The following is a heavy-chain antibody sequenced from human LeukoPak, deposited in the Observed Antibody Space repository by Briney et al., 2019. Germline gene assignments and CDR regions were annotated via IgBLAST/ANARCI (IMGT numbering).Heavy chain of an antibody. J-gene: IGHJ5*02. D-gene: IGHD4-17*01. CDR3: ARDPRLRLKRSGWFDP. V-gene: IGHV3-20*04. Sequence: GGSLRLSCAASGFTFDDYGMSWVRQAPGKGLEWVSGINWNGGSTDYADSVKGRFTISRDNAKNSLYLQMNSLRTEDTAVYYCARDPRLRLKRSGWFDPWGQGTLVTVSS. CDR1: GFTFDDYG. CDR2: INWNGGST.